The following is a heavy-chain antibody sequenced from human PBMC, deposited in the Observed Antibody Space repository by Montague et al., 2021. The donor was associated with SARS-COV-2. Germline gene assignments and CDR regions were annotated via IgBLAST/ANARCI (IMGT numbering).Heavy chain of an antibody. CDR2: IYASGST. CDR3: VRDGGNWYYFDY. J-gene: IGHJ4*02. D-gene: IGHD3-16*01. Sequence: SETLSLTCSISGVSITSYYWSWVRQPAGKGLEWIGHIYASGSTNYSPSLKSRVRLSIDNPKNQISLKLESLTAADTAVYYCVRDGGNWYYFDYWGQGALVTVSS. CDR1: GVSITSYY. V-gene: IGHV4-4*07.